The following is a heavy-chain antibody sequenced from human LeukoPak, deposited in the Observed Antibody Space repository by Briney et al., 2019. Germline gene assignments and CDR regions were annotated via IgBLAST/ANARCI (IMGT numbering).Heavy chain of an antibody. CDR1: GDSFSGFY. V-gene: IGHV4-34*01. CDR3: ARRPGYSSSSRIYFDS. CDR2: INHSGST. D-gene: IGHD6-6*01. Sequence: SETLSLTCAVSGDSFSGFYWTWIRQPPGKGLEWIGEINHSGSTKYNPSLNSRVTISIDTSKNQFSLKLSSVTAADTAVYYCARRPGYSSSSRIYFDSWDQGTLVTVSS. J-gene: IGHJ4*02.